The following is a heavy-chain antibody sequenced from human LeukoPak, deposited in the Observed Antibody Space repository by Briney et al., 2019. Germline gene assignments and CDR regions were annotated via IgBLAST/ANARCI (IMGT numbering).Heavy chain of an antibody. D-gene: IGHD3-22*01. Sequence: ASVKVSCKASGYTFTGYYMHWVRQAPGQGLEWMGWINPNSGGTNYAQKFQDRVTMTRDTSISTAYMELSRLRSDDTAVYYCARTGYYYDSSGYQPFDYWGQGTLVTVSS. CDR1: GYTFTGYY. V-gene: IGHV1-2*02. J-gene: IGHJ4*02. CDR2: INPNSGGT. CDR3: ARTGYYYDSSGYQPFDY.